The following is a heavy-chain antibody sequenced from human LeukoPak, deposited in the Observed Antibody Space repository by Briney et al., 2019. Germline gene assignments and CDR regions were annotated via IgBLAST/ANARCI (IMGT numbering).Heavy chain of an antibody. CDR3: AKDHNSVGAFSSSPIDY. Sequence: GGSLRLSCAASGFTFSSYAMSWVRQAPGKGLEWVSAISGSGGSTYYADSVKGRFTISRDNSENTLYLQMNSLRAEDTAVYYCAKDHNSVGAFSSSPIDYWGQGTLVTVSS. CDR1: GFTFSSYA. V-gene: IGHV3-23*01. D-gene: IGHD6-13*01. CDR2: ISGSGGST. J-gene: IGHJ4*02.